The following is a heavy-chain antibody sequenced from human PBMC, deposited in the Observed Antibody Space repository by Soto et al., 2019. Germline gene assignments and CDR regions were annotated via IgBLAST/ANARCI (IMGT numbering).Heavy chain of an antibody. V-gene: IGHV3-11*01. CDR2: ISSSGSTI. D-gene: IGHD3-16*01. Sequence: PGGSLRLSCAASGFTFSDYYMSWIRQAPGKGLEWVSYISSSGSTIYYADSVKGRFTISRDNAKNSLYLQMNSLRAEDTAVYYCARDRGLGKDYYYYGMDVWGQGTTVTVSS. CDR1: GFTFSDYY. CDR3: ARDRGLGKDYYYYGMDV. J-gene: IGHJ6*02.